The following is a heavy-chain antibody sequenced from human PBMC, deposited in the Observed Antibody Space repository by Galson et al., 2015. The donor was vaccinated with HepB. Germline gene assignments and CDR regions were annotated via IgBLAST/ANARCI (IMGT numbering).Heavy chain of an antibody. Sequence: SLRLSCAPSGFTLSTYNMNWVRQAPGRGLEGVSSISSASSYIYYRDSVKGRFTISRDSANNSLYLQMNSLRAEDTAVYYCARSSTALVTGHFDYWGQGTLVTVSS. CDR3: ARSSTALVTGHFDY. V-gene: IGHV3-21*01. CDR1: GFTLSTYN. D-gene: IGHD5-18*01. J-gene: IGHJ4*02. CDR2: ISSASSYI.